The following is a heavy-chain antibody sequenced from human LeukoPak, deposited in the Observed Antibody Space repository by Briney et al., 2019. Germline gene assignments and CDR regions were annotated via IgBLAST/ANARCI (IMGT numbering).Heavy chain of an antibody. CDR1: GFTFSSYG. CDR2: ISYDGSNK. D-gene: IGHD3-10*01. J-gene: IGHJ5*02. CDR3: AKQGDYYGSGLTWFDP. V-gene: IGHV3-30*18. Sequence: GGSLRLSCAASGFTFSSYGMHWVRQAPGKGLEWVAVISYDGSNKYYADSVKGRFTISRDNSKNTLYLQMNSLRAEDTAVYYCAKQGDYYGSGLTWFDPWGQGTLVTVSS.